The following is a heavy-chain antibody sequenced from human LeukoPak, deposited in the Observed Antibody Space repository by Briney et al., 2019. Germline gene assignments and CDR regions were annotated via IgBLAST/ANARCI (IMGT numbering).Heavy chain of an antibody. CDR2: INSDGSST. D-gene: IGHD3-22*01. CDR1: GFTFSSYW. CDR3: ARDMGYYDSSGYYSG. Sequence: GGSLRLSCAASGFTFSSYWMHWVRQAPGKGLVWVSRINSDGSSTSYADSVKGRFTISRDNAKNSLYLQMNSLRAEDTAVYYCARDMGYYDSSGYYSGWGQGTLVTVSS. V-gene: IGHV3-74*01. J-gene: IGHJ4*02.